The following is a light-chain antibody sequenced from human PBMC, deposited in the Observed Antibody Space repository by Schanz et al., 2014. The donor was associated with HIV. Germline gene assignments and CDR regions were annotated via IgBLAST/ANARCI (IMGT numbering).Light chain of an antibody. V-gene: IGLV1-44*01. J-gene: IGLJ3*02. CDR2: NTF. Sequence: QTVVTQPPSASGTPGQRVTISCSGSSSNFRSNAVHWYQQLPGTAPRLVIYNTFHRPSGVPDRFSGSQSGTSASLAISGLQSEDESDFFCATWDDSLDGWVFGGGTKVTVL. CDR3: ATWDDSLDGWV. CDR1: SSNFRSNA.